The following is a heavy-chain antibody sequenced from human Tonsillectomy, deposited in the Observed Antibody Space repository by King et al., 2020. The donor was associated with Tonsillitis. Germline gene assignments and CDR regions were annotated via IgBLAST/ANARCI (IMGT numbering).Heavy chain of an antibody. CDR3: ARSVGSGSYFDY. Sequence: QLQESGPGLVKPSETLSLTCTVSGGSISNYYWSWIRQPPGKALEWIGYISYSGSTNYNPSLKSRVTISVATSKNQFSLKLSSVTAADTAVYYCARSVGSGSYFDYWGQGTLVTVSS. CDR2: ISYSGST. J-gene: IGHJ4*02. CDR1: GGSISNYY. D-gene: IGHD3-10*01. V-gene: IGHV4-59*01.